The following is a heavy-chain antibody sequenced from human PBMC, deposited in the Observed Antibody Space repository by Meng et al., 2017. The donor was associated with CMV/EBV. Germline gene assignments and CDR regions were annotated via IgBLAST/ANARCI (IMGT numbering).Heavy chain of an antibody. V-gene: IGHV4-30-4*08. D-gene: IGHD3-3*01. CDR1: GGSISSCDYY. J-gene: IGHJ4*02. Sequence: GRLQESRPGPEKPPQPLSPPCAVSGGSISSCDYYWSWLRQPQGKGLEWIGYIYYSGSTYYNPSLKSRVTISVDTSKNQFSLKLSSVTAADTAVYYCARDNRRGGVDYWGQGTLVTVSS. CDR3: ARDNRRGGVDY. CDR2: IYYSGST.